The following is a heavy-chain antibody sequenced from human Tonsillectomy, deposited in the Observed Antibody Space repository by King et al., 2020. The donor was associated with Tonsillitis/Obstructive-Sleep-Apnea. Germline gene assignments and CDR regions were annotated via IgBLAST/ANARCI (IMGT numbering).Heavy chain of an antibody. CDR1: GGSFSGYY. Sequence: QVQLPQWGAGLLKPSETLSLPCAVYGGSFSGYYWSWLRQPPGKGLEWIGEINHSGSTNYNPSLKSRVTISVDTSKNQFSLKLSSVTAADTAVYYCAAYGSGTLYYYYYMDVWGKGTTVTVSS. J-gene: IGHJ6*03. CDR3: AAYGSGTLYYYYYMDV. V-gene: IGHV4-34*01. D-gene: IGHD3-10*01. CDR2: INHSGST.